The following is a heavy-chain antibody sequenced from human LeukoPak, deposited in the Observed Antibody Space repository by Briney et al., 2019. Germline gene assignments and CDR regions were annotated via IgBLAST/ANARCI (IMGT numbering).Heavy chain of an antibody. J-gene: IGHJ6*03. Sequence: ASVKVSCKASGYTFTSYYMHWVRQAPGQGLEWMGIINPSGGSTSYAQKFQGRVTMTRDMSTSTVYMELSSLRSEDTAVYYCARDSGGLAMVTEDYYYYMDVWGKGTTVTVSS. D-gene: IGHD5-18*01. CDR1: GYTFTSYY. CDR2: INPSGGST. CDR3: ARDSGGLAMVTEDYYYYMDV. V-gene: IGHV1-46*01.